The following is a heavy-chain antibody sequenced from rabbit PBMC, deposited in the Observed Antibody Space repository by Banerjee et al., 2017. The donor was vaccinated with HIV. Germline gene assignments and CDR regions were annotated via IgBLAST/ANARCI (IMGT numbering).Heavy chain of an antibody. V-gene: IGHV1S45*01. Sequence: QEQLEESGGDLVKPGGSLTLTCTASGFSFSGSYWICWVRQAPVKGLEWTACINAGSSGSTYYATWAKGRFTISKASWTTVTLQMTSLTAADTASYFCARDLAGVIGWNFNLWGPGTLVTVS. J-gene: IGHJ4*01. CDR3: ARDLAGVIGWNFNL. CDR1: GFSFSGSYW. CDR2: INAGSSGST. D-gene: IGHD4-1*01.